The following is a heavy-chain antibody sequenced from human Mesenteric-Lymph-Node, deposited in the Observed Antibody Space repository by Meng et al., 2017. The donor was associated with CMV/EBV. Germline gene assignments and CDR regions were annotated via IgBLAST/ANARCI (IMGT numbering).Heavy chain of an antibody. CDR3: AKHMAPSGTAGYYYYYYGMDV. Sequence: GESLKISCAVSGFTFSNYAMSWVRQAPGKGLEWVSEISGSGRRTNYADSVKGRFTISRDNSKNTLYVQMNSLRVEDTAVYYCAKHMAPSGTAGYYYYYYGMDVWGQGTTVTVSS. V-gene: IGHV3-23*01. J-gene: IGHJ6*02. CDR2: ISGSGRRT. D-gene: IGHD1-1*01. CDR1: GFTFSNYA.